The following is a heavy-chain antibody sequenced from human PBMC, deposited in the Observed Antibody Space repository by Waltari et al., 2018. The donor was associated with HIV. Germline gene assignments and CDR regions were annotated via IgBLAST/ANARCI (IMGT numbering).Heavy chain of an antibody. V-gene: IGHV3-23*01. CDR3: AKRPSSSNLGWYFDY. J-gene: IGHJ4*02. Sequence: EVRLLESGGGLVQPGGSLRLSCAASGFTFINYAMTWVRQAPGKGLGGVSVISGSCATTYYAASVKGRFTISRDNSKNTLYLQISSLRAEDTAVYYCAKRPSSSNLGWYFDYWGQGTLVTVSS. CDR2: ISGSCATT. D-gene: IGHD6-6*01. CDR1: GFTFINYA.